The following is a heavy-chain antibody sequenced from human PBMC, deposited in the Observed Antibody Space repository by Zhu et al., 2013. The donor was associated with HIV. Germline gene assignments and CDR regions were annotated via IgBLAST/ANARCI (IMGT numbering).Heavy chain of an antibody. CDR1: GYTFSDFY. J-gene: IGHJ6*02. Sequence: QVQLVQSGADVKKPGASVKVSCQASGYTFSDFYMHWVRQAPGQGLEWVGWINPKSGVTNYPQKFQGRVTMTRDTSISTAYLEVSRLRSDDTAVYFCARGRKTSSAWYSPVVSYYAMDVWGQGTTVIVS. D-gene: IGHD6-13*01. V-gene: IGHV1-2*02. CDR3: ARGRKTSSAWYSPVVSYYAMDV. CDR2: INPKSGVT.